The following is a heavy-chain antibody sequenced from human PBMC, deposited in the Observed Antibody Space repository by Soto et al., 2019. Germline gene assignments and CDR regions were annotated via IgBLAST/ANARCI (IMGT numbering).Heavy chain of an antibody. CDR1: GFTFRNFG. D-gene: IGHD2-21*01. CDR3: ARGEEVGY. V-gene: IGHV3-48*02. Sequence: HPGGSLRLSCTASGFTFRNFGMNWVRQAPGKGLEWVSYIGAGSDTILYADSVKGRFTISRDDARNSLFLQMNSLRDEDTAVYYCARGEEVGYWGQGTLVTVSS. CDR2: IGAGSDTI. J-gene: IGHJ4*02.